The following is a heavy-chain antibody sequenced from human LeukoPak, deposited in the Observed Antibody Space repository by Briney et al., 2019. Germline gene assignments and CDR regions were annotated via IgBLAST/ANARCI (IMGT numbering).Heavy chain of an antibody. CDR1: GGTFSSYA. J-gene: IGHJ3*02. D-gene: IGHD4-17*01. CDR2: IIPIFGTA. CDR3: ARPYGDYRLDAFGI. V-gene: IGHV1-69*13. Sequence: SVKVSCKASGGTFSSYAISWVRQAPGQGLEWMGGIIPIFGTANYAQKFQGRVTITADESTSTAYMELSSLRSEDTAVYYCARPYGDYRLDAFGIWGQGTRVTVSS.